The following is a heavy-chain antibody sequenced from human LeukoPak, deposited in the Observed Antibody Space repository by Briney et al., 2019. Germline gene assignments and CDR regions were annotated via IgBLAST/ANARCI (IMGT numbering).Heavy chain of an antibody. CDR1: GGSISSGSYY. CDR3: ARDGEDIVVVPAAI. V-gene: IGHV4-61*02. J-gene: IGHJ4*02. D-gene: IGHD2-2*01. Sequence: SQTLSLTCTVSGGSISSGSYYWSWIRQPAGKGLEWIGRIYTSGGTNYNPSLKSRVTISVDTFKNQFSLKLSSVTAADTAVYYCARDGEDIVVVPAAIWGQGTLVTVSS. CDR2: IYTSGGT.